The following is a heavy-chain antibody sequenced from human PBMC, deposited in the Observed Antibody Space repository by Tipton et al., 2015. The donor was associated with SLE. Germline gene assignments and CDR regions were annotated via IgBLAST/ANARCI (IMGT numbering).Heavy chain of an antibody. Sequence: QVQPVQSGPEVKKPGASVKVSCKASGYTFTSFDINWVRQATGQGLEWMGWMNPNSGNTAYAQKFQGRVTMTRDTSISTAYMGLSSLRSEDTAVYYCARAPPQLGFDYWGQGTLVTVSS. CDR3: ARAPPQLGFDY. CDR2: MNPNSGNT. V-gene: IGHV1-8*01. J-gene: IGHJ4*02. CDR1: GYTFTSFD. D-gene: IGHD5-24*01.